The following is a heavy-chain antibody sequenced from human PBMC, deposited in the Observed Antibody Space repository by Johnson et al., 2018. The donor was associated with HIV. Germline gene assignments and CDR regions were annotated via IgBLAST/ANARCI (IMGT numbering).Heavy chain of an antibody. CDR3: VRDAGPEGFHPWGAFDI. CDR1: GFTLSSYD. CDR2: IGTTGDT. J-gene: IGHJ3*02. Sequence: VQLVESGGGLVQPGGSLRLSCAASGFTLSSYDMHWVRQVTGKGLEWVSSIGTTGDTYYPGSVKGLFTISRENAKNSLYLQLNSRRAGDTAVYYCVRDAGPEGFHPWGAFDIWGQGTMVTVSS. V-gene: IGHV3-13*01. D-gene: IGHD7-27*01.